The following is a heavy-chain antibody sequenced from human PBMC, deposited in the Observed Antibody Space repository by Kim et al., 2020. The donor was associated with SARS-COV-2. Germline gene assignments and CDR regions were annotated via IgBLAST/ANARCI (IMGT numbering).Heavy chain of an antibody. Sequence: KSYAGSMQCPFTISRNTSKIPLYLQMNSLGAEDTAMYYCARGERGWYFDLWGRGTLVTVSS. V-gene: IGHV3-33*01. CDR3: ARGERGWYFDL. CDR2: K. D-gene: IGHD1-1*01. J-gene: IGHJ2*01.